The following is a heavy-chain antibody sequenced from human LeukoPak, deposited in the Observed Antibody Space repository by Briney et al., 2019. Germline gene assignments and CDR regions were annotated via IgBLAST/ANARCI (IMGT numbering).Heavy chain of an antibody. CDR1: GFTFSSYW. Sequence: GGSLRLSCAASGFTFSSYWMSWVRQAPGKGLEWVANIKQDGSEKYYVDSVKGRFTISRDNAKNSLYLQMNSLRAEDTAVYYCARGIAAAGINWFDPWGQGTLVTVSS. D-gene: IGHD6-13*01. CDR3: ARGIAAAGINWFDP. J-gene: IGHJ5*02. V-gene: IGHV3-7*01. CDR2: IKQDGSEK.